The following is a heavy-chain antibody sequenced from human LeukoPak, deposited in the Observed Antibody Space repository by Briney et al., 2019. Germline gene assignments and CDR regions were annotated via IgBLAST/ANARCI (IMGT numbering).Heavy chain of an antibody. CDR2: ISGSGGST. Sequence: PWGSLRLSCAASGFTFSSYAMSWGRQAPPKGLELVSAISGSGGSTYYSDSVKGRFTISRDNSKNTLYLQMNSLRAEDTAVYYCANSPLGYDSSGPAFDIWGQGTMVTVSS. CDR3: ANSPLGYDSSGPAFDI. CDR1: GFTFSSYA. J-gene: IGHJ3*02. V-gene: IGHV3-23*01. D-gene: IGHD3-22*01.